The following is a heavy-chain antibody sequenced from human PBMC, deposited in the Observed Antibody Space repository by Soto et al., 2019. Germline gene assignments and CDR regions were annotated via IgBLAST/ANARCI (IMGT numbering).Heavy chain of an antibody. CDR3: ARGGVVALGY. CDR2: IYHSGST. CDR1: GGSISSGGYS. D-gene: IGHD2-15*01. Sequence: QLQLQESGSGLVKPSQTLSLTCAVSGGSISSGGYSWSWIRQPPGKGLEWIGYIYHSGSTYYNPSLXRXAXLXXDRSKNQLPLKLSSVTAADTAVDYRARGGVVALGYGGQGTLVTVSS. V-gene: IGHV4-30-2*01. J-gene: IGHJ4*02.